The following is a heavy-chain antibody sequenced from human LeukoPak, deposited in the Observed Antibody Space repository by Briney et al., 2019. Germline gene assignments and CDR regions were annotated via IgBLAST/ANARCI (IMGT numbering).Heavy chain of an antibody. Sequence: GGSLRLSCAASGFTFSSYSMNWVRQAPGKGLEWVSPISSSSSYIYYADSVKGRFTISRDNAKNSLYLQMNSLRAEDTAVYYCARDAPPYCTNGVCYGYYYYYGMDVWGQGTTVTVSS. V-gene: IGHV3-21*01. J-gene: IGHJ6*02. CDR3: ARDAPPYCTNGVCYGYYYYYGMDV. CDR1: GFTFSSYS. D-gene: IGHD2-8*01. CDR2: ISSSSSYI.